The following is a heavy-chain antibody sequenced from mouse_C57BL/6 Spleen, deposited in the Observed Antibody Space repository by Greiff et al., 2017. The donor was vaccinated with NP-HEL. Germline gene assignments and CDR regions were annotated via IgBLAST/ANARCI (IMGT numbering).Heavy chain of an antibody. Sequence: EVQLQQSGPELVKPGASVKIPCKASGYTFTDYNMDWVKQSHGKSLEWIGDINPNNGGTIYNQTFKGKATLTVDKSSSTAYMELRSLTSEDTAVYYCARVGQLRLRPFDYWGQGTTLTVSS. V-gene: IGHV1-18*01. J-gene: IGHJ2*01. CDR2: INPNNGGT. CDR1: GYTFTDYN. D-gene: IGHD3-2*02. CDR3: ARVGQLRLRPFDY.